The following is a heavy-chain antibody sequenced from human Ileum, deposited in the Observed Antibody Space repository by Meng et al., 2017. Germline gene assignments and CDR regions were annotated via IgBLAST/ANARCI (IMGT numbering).Heavy chain of an antibody. CDR3: AASLDGSRFDP. CDR1: GGSISSSAYS. V-gene: IGHV4-30-2*05. D-gene: IGHD2-2*03. Sequence: HLQLQESGSGLVTSSQTLSLTCTVSGGSISSSAYSWTWIRQPPGKGLEWIGYIYQVGSTNYNPSLKSRVTIFVDTSKNQFSLKLTSVTAADTAVYYCAASLDGSRFDPWGQGTLVTVSS. CDR2: IYQVGST. J-gene: IGHJ5*02.